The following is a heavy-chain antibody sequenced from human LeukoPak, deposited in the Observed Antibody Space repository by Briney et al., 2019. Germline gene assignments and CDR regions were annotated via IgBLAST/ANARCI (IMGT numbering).Heavy chain of an antibody. CDR2: IIPIFGTA. J-gene: IGHJ5*02. Sequence: GASVKVSCKASGGTYSSYAISWVRQAPGQGLERMGGIIPIFGTANYAQKFQGRVTITADESTSTAYMELSSLRSEDTAVYYCAKGAAAGTYNWFDPWGQGTLVTVSS. CDR3: AKGAAAGTYNWFDP. V-gene: IGHV1-69*13. CDR1: GGTYSSYA. D-gene: IGHD6-13*01.